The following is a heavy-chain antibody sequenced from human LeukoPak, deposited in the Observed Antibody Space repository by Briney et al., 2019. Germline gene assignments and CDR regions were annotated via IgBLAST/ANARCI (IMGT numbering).Heavy chain of an antibody. CDR2: ISGSGSGGST. J-gene: IGHJ6*03. V-gene: IGHV3-23*01. CDR3: AKGYSFGCCNYYYMDA. Sequence: GGSLRLSCAASGFTFNNFAMSWVRQAPGKGLEWVSGISGSGSGGSTYYADSVKGRFTISRDNSKNTLYLQMNSLRAEDTAVYYCAKGYSFGCCNYYYMDAWGKGTTVTVSS. CDR1: GFTFNNFA. D-gene: IGHD5-18*01.